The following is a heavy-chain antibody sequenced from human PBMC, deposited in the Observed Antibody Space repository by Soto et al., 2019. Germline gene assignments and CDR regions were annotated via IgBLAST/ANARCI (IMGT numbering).Heavy chain of an antibody. J-gene: IGHJ3*02. Sequence: SETLSLTCTVSGGSVSSGAYYWTWIRQRPGKGLEWIGYIYYSGSTYCSPSLKSRPSISLDTSKNQFSLRLSSVTAADTAMYYCARARLRAVCAFDIWGQGTMVTVSS. CDR1: GGSVSSGAYY. CDR2: IYYSGST. V-gene: IGHV4-31*03. CDR3: ARARLRAVCAFDI. D-gene: IGHD5-12*01.